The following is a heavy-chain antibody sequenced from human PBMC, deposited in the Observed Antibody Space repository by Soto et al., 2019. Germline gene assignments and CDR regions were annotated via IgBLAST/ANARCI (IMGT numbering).Heavy chain of an antibody. J-gene: IGHJ2*01. CDR3: ARVVTVVKSFHYWYFDL. Sequence: QVQLVQSGAEVKKPGSSVKVSCKASGGTLSSYASSWVRQAPGQGLEWMGGIIPIFGTTNYAQKFQGRVTITADESTSTAYMELSSLRSEDTAMYYCARVVTVVKSFHYWYFDLWGRGTLVTVSS. CDR2: IIPIFGTT. D-gene: IGHD2-15*01. V-gene: IGHV1-69*12. CDR1: GGTLSSYA.